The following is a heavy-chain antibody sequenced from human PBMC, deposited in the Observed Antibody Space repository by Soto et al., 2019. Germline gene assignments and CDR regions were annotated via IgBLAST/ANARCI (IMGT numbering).Heavy chain of an antibody. Sequence: GASVKVSCKASGYTFTSYDINWVRQATGQGLEWMGWMNPNSGNTGYAQKFQGRVTMTRNTSISTAYMELSSLRSEDTAVYYCARALGYCISTSCRWFDPWGQGTLVTVS. V-gene: IGHV1-8*01. D-gene: IGHD2-2*01. J-gene: IGHJ5*02. CDR3: ARALGYCISTSCRWFDP. CDR1: GYTFTSYD. CDR2: MNPNSGNT.